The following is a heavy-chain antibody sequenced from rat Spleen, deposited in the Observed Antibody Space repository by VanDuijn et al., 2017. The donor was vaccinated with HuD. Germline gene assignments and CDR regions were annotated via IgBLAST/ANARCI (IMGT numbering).Heavy chain of an antibody. CDR3: ARRHYGYTDYFDY. D-gene: IGHD1-9*01. J-gene: IGHJ2*01. CDR1: GFTFNSYD. V-gene: IGHV5-29*01. Sequence: EVQLVASGGGLVQPGGSLKLPCAVSGFTFNSYDMAWVRQAPTKGLEWVAFISYDGSRIYYRDSVKGRFTISRDNAKSTLYLQMDSLRSEHTATYYCARRHYGYTDYFDYWGQGVMVTVSS. CDR2: ISYDGSRI.